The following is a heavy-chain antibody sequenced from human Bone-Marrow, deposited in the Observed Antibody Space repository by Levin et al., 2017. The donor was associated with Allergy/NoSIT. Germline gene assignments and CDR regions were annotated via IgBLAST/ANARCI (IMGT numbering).Heavy chain of an antibody. J-gene: IGHJ4*02. CDR3: ARGEVGDIVLVPAAMDQTYYFDY. Sequence: PSETLSLTCTVSGGSISSGDYYWSWIRQPPGKGLEWIGYIYYSGSTYYNPSLKSRVTISVDTSKNQFSLKLSSVTAADTAVYYCARGEVGDIVLVPAAMDQTYYFDYWGQGTLVTVSS. V-gene: IGHV4-30-4*01. D-gene: IGHD2-2*01. CDR1: GGSISSGDYY. CDR2: IYYSGST.